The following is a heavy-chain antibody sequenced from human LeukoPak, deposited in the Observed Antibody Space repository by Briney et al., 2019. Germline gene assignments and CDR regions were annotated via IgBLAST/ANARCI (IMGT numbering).Heavy chain of an antibody. D-gene: IGHD6-13*01. Sequence: GGSLRLSCAASGFTMSTYAMSWVRLAPGKGLEWVSGISGGASTTYYGDSVKGRFTISRDNSKNTLFLQMNSLRAEDTAVYYCARGQPGVAAAGNLDYWGQGTLVTVSS. CDR3: ARGQPGVAAAGNLDY. CDR1: GFTMSTYA. J-gene: IGHJ4*02. V-gene: IGHV3-23*01. CDR2: ISGGASTT.